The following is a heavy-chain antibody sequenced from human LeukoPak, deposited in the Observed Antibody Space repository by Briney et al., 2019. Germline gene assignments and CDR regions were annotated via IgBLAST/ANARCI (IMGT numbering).Heavy chain of an antibody. CDR3: ARDAEWELFDY. Sequence: GGSLRLSXAASGFTFSSYSMNWVRQAPGKGLEWVSSVSSSSNYIYYADSVKGRFTISRDNAKNSLYLQMNSLRAEDTAVFYCARDAEWELFDYWGQGTLVTVSS. J-gene: IGHJ4*02. CDR2: VSSSSNYI. V-gene: IGHV3-21*01. CDR1: GFTFSSYS. D-gene: IGHD1-26*01.